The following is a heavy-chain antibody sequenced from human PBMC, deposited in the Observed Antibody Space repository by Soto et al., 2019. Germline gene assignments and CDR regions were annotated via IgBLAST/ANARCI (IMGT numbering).Heavy chain of an antibody. CDR3: AKAKGQQWLVPAF. J-gene: IGHJ4*02. V-gene: IGHV1-8*01. CDR1: GYTFASYD. CDR2: MNPYTGNT. D-gene: IGHD6-19*01. Sequence: ASVKVSCKASGYTFASYDIHWVRQATGQGLEWMGRMNPYTGNTVYAQKFQGRVNMTRNTSITTAYMELSSLRSEDTAVYYCAKAKGQQWLVPAFWSQGTLVTV.